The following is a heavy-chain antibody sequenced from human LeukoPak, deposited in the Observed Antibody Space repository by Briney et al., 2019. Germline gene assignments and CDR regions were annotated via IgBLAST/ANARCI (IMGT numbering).Heavy chain of an antibody. CDR3: ARPQTTYYDILTGHHDAFDI. V-gene: IGHV4-38-2*01. D-gene: IGHD3-9*01. CDR1: GYSISSGYY. CDR2: IYHSGST. J-gene: IGHJ3*02. Sequence: SETLSLTCAVSGYSISSGYYWGWIRQPPGKGLEWIGSIYHSGSTYYNPSLKSRVTISVDTSKNQFSLKLSPVTAADTAVYYCARPQTTYYDILTGHHDAFDIWGQGTMVTVSS.